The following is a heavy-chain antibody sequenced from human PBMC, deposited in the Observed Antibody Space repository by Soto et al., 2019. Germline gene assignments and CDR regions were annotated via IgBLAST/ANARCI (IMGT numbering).Heavy chain of an antibody. D-gene: IGHD3-10*01. J-gene: IGHJ4*02. CDR1: GGSIIRGGYY. CDR2: IYYSGST. CDR3: ARVVRGVIKGGFDS. Sequence: SETLSLTCTVSGGSIIRGGYYWSWIRQHPGKGLEWIGYIYYSGSTYYNPSLKSRVTISVDTSKNQFSLKLSSVTAADTAVYYCARVVRGVIKGGFDSWGQGTLVTVSS. V-gene: IGHV4-31*03.